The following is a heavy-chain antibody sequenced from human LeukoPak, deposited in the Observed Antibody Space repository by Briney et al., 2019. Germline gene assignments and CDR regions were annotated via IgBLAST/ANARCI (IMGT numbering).Heavy chain of an antibody. D-gene: IGHD6-25*01. CDR3: AKDKVLAAYYFDY. V-gene: IGHV3-30*18. CDR1: GFTFSSYG. CDR2: ISYDGSNK. Sequence: PGMSLRLSCAASGFTFSSYGMHWVRQAPGKGLEWVAFISYDGSNKYYADSVKGRFTISRDNSKNTLYLQMNSLRAEDTAVYYCAKDKVLAAYYFDYWGQGTLVTVSS. J-gene: IGHJ4*02.